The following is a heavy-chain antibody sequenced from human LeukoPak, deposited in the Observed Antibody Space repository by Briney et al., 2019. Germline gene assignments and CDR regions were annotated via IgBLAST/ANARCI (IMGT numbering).Heavy chain of an antibody. CDR1: GGSISSGGYY. CDR2: IYYSGST. CDR3: ARDRGYGNSPFGLDY. D-gene: IGHD4-23*01. J-gene: IGHJ4*02. V-gene: IGHV4-31*03. Sequence: ASETLSLTCTVSGGSISSGGYYWSWIRQHPGKGLEWIGYIYYSGSTYYNPSLKSRVTISVDTSKNQFSLKLSSVTAADTAVYYCARDRGYGNSPFGLDYWGQGTLVTVSS.